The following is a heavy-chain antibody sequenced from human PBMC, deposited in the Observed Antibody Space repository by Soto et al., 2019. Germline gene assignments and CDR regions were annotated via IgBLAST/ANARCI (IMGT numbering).Heavy chain of an antibody. V-gene: IGHV1-2*02. CDR2: INAHSGGT. D-gene: IGHD6-6*01. CDR3: AKDLTRQLAYWLDP. Sequence: ASVKVSCKASGFSFTGYYIHWLRQAPVQGLEWMGWINAHSGGTEYAQKFQGRVTLTSDTSIATAYLTLTSLTSDDTALYYCAKDLTRQLAYWLDPWGQGAQVTVSS. J-gene: IGHJ5*02. CDR1: GFSFTGYY.